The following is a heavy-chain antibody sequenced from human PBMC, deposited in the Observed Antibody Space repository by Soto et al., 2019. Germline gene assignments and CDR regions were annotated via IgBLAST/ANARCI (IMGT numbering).Heavy chain of an antibody. CDR2: IIPIFGTA. Sequence: SAKVSCKASGGTFSSYAMSWVRQAPGQGLEWMGGIIPIFGTANYAQKFQGRVTITADESRRTAYMELSSLRSEDTAVYYCATDEDSSGYLGGRHDAFEIGGQGTLVTVSS. CDR3: ATDEDSSGYLGGRHDAFEI. CDR1: GGTFSSYA. V-gene: IGHV1-69*13. J-gene: IGHJ3*02. D-gene: IGHD3-22*01.